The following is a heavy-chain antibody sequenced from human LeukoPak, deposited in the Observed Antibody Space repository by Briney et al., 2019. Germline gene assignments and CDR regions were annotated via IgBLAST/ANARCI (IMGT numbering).Heavy chain of an antibody. CDR1: GGSISSYY. V-gene: IGHV4-4*07. CDR3: ARESPVPHYYDSSGIDAFDI. Sequence: SETLSLTCTVSGGSISSYYWSWIRQPAGKGLEWIGPIYTSGSTNYNPSLKSRVTMSVDTSKNQFSLKLSSVTAADTAVYYCARESPVPHYYDSSGIDAFDIWGQGTMVTVSS. J-gene: IGHJ3*02. CDR2: IYTSGST. D-gene: IGHD3-22*01.